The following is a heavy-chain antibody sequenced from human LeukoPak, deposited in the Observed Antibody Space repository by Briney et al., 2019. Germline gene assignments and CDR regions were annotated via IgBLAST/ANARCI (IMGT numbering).Heavy chain of an antibody. CDR1: GFTFNNSG. D-gene: IGHD4-23*01. V-gene: IGHV3-23*01. J-gene: IGHJ4*02. Sequence: PGGTLRLSCAASGFTFNNSGMSWVRQAPGKGLEWVSTISGSVGRTYYADSMKGRFTISRDKSKDTLYLHMNSLRAEDTAVYYCAKDLGLLLTPFVYDYWGQGTLVTVSS. CDR3: AKDLGLLLTPFVYDY. CDR2: ISGSVGRT.